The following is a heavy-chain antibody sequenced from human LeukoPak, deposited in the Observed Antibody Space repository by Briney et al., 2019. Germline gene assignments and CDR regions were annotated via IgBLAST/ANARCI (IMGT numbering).Heavy chain of an antibody. Sequence: SGGSLRLSCAASGFTFSSYWMSWVRQAPGKGLEWVANIKQDGSEKYYVDSVKGRFTISRDNAKNSLYLQMNSLRAEDTAVYYCARGGTYYYGSGTYNWFDPWAREPWSPSPQ. CDR3: ARGGTYYYGSGTYNWFDP. V-gene: IGHV3-7*03. CDR1: GFTFSSYW. CDR2: IKQDGSEK. D-gene: IGHD3-10*01. J-gene: IGHJ5*02.